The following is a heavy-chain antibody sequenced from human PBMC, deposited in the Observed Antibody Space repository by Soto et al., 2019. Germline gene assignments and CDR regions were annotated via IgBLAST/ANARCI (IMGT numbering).Heavy chain of an antibody. D-gene: IGHD2-2*01. CDR3: ARSESVVPAFDAFDI. Sequence: GESMKICCKVSGDSFTSYWIGWVRQIPGKGLEWMGIIYPGDSDTRYSPSFQGQVTISADKSISTAYLQWSSLKASDTAMYYCARSESVVPAFDAFDIWGQGTMVTVSS. CDR2: IYPGDSDT. CDR1: GDSFTSYW. V-gene: IGHV5-51*01. J-gene: IGHJ3*02.